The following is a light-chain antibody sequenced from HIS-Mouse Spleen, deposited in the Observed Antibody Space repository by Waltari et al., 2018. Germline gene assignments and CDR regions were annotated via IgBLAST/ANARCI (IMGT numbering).Light chain of an antibody. J-gene: IGLJ2*01. Sequence: SYELTQPPSVSVSPGQTARITCSGDALPKQYAYWYQQKPGPAPVLVIYKDTERPSGMPERFSGSSSGTTVTLTISGGQAEDEADYYCQSADSSGTYSVVFGGGTKLTVL. CDR2: KDT. CDR1: ALPKQY. CDR3: QSADSSGTYSVV. V-gene: IGLV3-25*03.